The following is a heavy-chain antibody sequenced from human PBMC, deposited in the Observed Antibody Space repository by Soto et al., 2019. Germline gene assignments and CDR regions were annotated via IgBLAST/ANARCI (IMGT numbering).Heavy chain of an antibody. V-gene: IGHV3-73*01. J-gene: IGHJ4*02. CDR1: GGTFGGSA. CDR2: IRSKANSYAT. CDR3: TSTVAGTVDY. D-gene: IGHD6-19*01. Sequence: GGSLRLCCAASGGTFGGSAVRWVSQASGKGLEWVGRIRSKANSYATAYAASVKGRFTISRDDSKNTAYLQMNSLKIEDTAVYYCTSTVAGTVDYWGQGTLVTVSS.